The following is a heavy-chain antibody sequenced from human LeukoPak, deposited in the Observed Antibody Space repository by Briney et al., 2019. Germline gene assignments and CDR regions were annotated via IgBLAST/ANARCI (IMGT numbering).Heavy chain of an antibody. D-gene: IGHD3-16*02. CDR1: EFEPTYFW. V-gene: IGHV3-7*01. CDR2: INPDGSES. J-gene: IGHJ6*04. Sequence: GGSLRLSCVALEFEPTYFWMTWVRRAPGKGLEWVANINPDGSESFYLDSVRGRFTISRDNAKKSLYLQMNSLRDEDTAVYYCATFVGTVSGSYTVPGGLLVWGKGATVSVSS. CDR3: ATFVGTVSGSYTVPGGLLV.